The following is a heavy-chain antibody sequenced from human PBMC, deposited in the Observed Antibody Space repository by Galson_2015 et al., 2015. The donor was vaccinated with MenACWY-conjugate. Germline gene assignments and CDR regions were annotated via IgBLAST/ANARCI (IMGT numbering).Heavy chain of an antibody. J-gene: IGHJ4*02. D-gene: IGHD3-22*01. CDR3: ARLFYDSSGEFDY. V-gene: IGHV4-59*08. CDR2: INYSGRT. CDR1: GGSINSNY. Sequence: ETLSLTCSVSGGSINSNYWTWIRQPPGKGLEWIGYINYSGRTNYNPSLKSRVTISVDTPKNQFSLKVTSVTAADTAVYYCARLFYDSSGEFDYWGQGTLVTVST.